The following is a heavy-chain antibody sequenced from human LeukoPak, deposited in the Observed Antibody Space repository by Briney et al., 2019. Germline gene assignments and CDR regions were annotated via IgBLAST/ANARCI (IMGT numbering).Heavy chain of an antibody. CDR3: AKQSVRYCSSTSCYFFDY. D-gene: IGHD2-2*01. V-gene: IGHV3-43*02. J-gene: IGHJ4*02. CDR2: ISGDGGST. Sequence: GGSLRLSCAASGSTFDDYAMHWVRQAPGKGLEWVSLISGDGGSTYYADSVKGRFTISRDNSKNSLYLQMNSLRTEDTALYYCAKQSVRYCSSTSCYFFDYWGQGTLVTVSS. CDR1: GSTFDDYA.